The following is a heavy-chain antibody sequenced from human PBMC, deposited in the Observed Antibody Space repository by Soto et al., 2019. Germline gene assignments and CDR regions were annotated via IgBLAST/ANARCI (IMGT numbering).Heavy chain of an antibody. D-gene: IGHD5-12*01. CDR1: GFIFSNHG. CDR2: ISNGGSDK. V-gene: IGHV3-30*03. Sequence: QMQLVESGGGAVQPGRSLRLSCAASGFIFSNHGIHWVRQAPGKGLEWVADISNGGSDKWYAHSVKGRFTISSENSKNTLSLQMTALRLEDTAVYYWASGEGRYGHDTRCDYWGQGTLVTVSS. CDR3: ASGEGRYGHDTRCDY. J-gene: IGHJ4*02.